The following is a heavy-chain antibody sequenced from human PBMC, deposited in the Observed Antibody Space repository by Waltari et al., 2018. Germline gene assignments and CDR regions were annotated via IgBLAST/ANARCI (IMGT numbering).Heavy chain of an antibody. CDR1: GGSISSGSYY. D-gene: IGHD6-13*01. J-gene: IGHJ4*02. CDR2: IYTSGST. V-gene: IGHV4-61*02. Sequence: QVQLQESGPGLVKPSQTLSLTCTVSGGSISSGSYYWSWIRQPAGKGLEWIGRIYTSGSTNYNPSLKSRVTISVDTSKNQFSLKLSSVTAADTAVYYCARQEQQLVNFDYWGQGTLVTVSS. CDR3: ARQEQQLVNFDY.